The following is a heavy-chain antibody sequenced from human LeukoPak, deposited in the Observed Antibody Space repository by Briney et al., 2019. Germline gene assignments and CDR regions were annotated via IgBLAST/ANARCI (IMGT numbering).Heavy chain of an antibody. V-gene: IGHV3-9*03. CDR2: ISWNSGSI. CDR3: AKASGYHIRDDAFDI. CDR1: GFTFDDYA. Sequence: PGGSLRLSCAASGFTFDDYAMHWVRQAPGKGLEWVSGISWNSGSIGYADSVKGRFTISRDNAKNSLYLQMNSLRAEDMALYYCAKASGYHIRDDAFDIWGQGTMVTVSS. J-gene: IGHJ3*02. D-gene: IGHD3-3*01.